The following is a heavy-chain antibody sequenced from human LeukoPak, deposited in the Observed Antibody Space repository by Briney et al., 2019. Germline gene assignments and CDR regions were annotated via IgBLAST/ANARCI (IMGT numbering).Heavy chain of an antibody. CDR1: GGSFSGYY. CDR3: ARHAYYDSSGTASDY. Sequence: SETLSLTCAVYGGSFSGYYWSWIRQPPGEGLEWIGEINHSGSTNNNPSLKSRVTISVDTSKNQFSLKLSSVTAADTAVYYCARHAYYDSSGTASDYWGQGTLVTVSS. J-gene: IGHJ4*02. CDR2: INHSGST. V-gene: IGHV4-34*01. D-gene: IGHD3-22*01.